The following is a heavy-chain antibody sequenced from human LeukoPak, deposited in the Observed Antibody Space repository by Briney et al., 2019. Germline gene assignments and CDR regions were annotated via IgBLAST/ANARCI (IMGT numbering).Heavy chain of an antibody. V-gene: IGHV1-2*02. CDR2: INPNSGGT. D-gene: IGHD6-13*01. CDR1: GYTFTGYY. Sequence: GASVKVSCKASGYTFTGYYMHWVRQAPGQGLEWMGWINPNSGGTNYAQKFQGRVTMTRDTSISTAYMELSRLRSDDTAVYYCARWVGAGSSSWYSDSIYFDYWGQGTLVTVSS. CDR3: ARWVGAGSSSWYSDSIYFDY. J-gene: IGHJ4*02.